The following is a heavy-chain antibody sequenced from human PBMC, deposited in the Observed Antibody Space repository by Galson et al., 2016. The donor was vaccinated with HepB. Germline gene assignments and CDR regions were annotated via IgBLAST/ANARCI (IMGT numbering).Heavy chain of an antibody. D-gene: IGHD3-10*01. J-gene: IGHJ4*02. CDR1: GYTFISYY. V-gene: IGHV1-46*01. CDR2: INPSGGST. CDR3: ARGYFSDRGFSDY. Sequence: SVKVSCKASGYTFISYYMHWVRQAPGQGLEWMGLINPSGGSTSYAQKFQGRVSMTRDTSTSTVYMELSSLRSEDTAMYYCARGYFSDRGFSDYWGQGTLVTVSS.